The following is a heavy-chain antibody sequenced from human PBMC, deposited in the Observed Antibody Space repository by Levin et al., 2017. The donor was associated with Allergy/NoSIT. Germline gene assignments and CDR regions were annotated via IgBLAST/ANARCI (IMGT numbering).Heavy chain of an antibody. CDR1: GFTFSSYS. D-gene: IGHD3-22*01. CDR3: ARGRGGSGYYYGRDY. V-gene: IGHV3-21*01. Sequence: LSLTCAASGFTFSSYSMNWVRQAPGKGLEWVSSISSSSSYIYYADSVKGRFTISRDNAKNSLYLQMNSLRAEDTAVYYCARGRGGSGYYYGRDYWGQGTLVTVSS. CDR2: ISSSSSYI. J-gene: IGHJ4*02.